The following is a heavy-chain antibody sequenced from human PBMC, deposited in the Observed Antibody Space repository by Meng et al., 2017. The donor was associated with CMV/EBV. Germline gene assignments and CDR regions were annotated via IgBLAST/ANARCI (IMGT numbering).Heavy chain of an antibody. D-gene: IGHD6-13*01. J-gene: IGHJ1*01. CDR2: IRYDGSNK. V-gene: IGHV3-30*02. Sequence: SGFTFRRYGMHWVRQAPGKGLEWVAFIRYDGSNKYYADSVKGRFTISRDNSKNTLYLQMNSLRAEDTAVYYCAKDGYSSSPGYFQHWGQGTLVTVSS. CDR1: GFTFRRYG. CDR3: AKDGYSSSPGYFQH.